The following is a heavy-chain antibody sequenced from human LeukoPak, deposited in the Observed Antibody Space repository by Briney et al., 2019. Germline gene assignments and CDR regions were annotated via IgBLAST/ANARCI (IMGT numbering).Heavy chain of an antibody. D-gene: IGHD2-15*01. CDR3: ARDLPLYGGFDY. J-gene: IGHJ4*02. Sequence: SVKVSCKASGGTFSSYAISWVRQAPGQGLEWVGRIIPILGIANYAQKFQGRVTITADKSTSTAYMELSSLRSEDTAVYYCARDLPLYGGFDYWGQGTLVTVSS. V-gene: IGHV1-69*04. CDR2: IIPILGIA. CDR1: GGTFSSYA.